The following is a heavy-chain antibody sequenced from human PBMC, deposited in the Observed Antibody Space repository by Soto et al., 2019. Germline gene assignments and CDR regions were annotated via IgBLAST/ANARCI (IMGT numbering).Heavy chain of an antibody. Sequence: EVRLLESGGGLVKPGGSLRLSCATSGLTFSNYAMRWVRQAPGGGLEWVSSMSGSSSTTYYADTVRGRFTISRDRSKNTLYLQMSSLRAEDTALYYCAKNQVRELPRVIDFWGQGTLVTVSS. D-gene: IGHD1-26*01. CDR2: MSGSSSTT. V-gene: IGHV3-23*01. CDR3: AKNQVRELPRVIDF. J-gene: IGHJ4*02. CDR1: GLTFSNYA.